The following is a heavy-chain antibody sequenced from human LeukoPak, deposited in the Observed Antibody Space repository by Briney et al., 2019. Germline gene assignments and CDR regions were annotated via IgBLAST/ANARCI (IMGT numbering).Heavy chain of an antibody. V-gene: IGHV1-18*01. CDR3: ARDHAEYSSSLIDY. J-gene: IGHJ4*02. D-gene: IGHD6-6*01. CDR1: GYTFTSYG. CDR2: MSAYNGNT. Sequence: GASVKVSCKASGYTFTSYGISWVRQAPGQGLEWMGWMSAYNGNTNYAQKLQGRVTMTTDTSTSTAYMELSSLRSDDTAVYYCARDHAEYSSSLIDYWGQGTLVTVSS.